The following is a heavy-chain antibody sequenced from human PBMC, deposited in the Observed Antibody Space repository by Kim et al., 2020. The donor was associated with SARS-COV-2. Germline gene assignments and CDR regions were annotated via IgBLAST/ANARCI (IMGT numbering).Heavy chain of an antibody. CDR2: ISGSGGSK. J-gene: IGHJ4*02. D-gene: IGHD6-19*01. CDR3: AKEMGGGSGWAGHDY. CDR1: GFTFSSYA. V-gene: IGHV3-23*01. Sequence: GGSLRLSCAASGFTFSSYAMSWVRQAPGKGLEWVSAISGSGGSKYYADSVKGRFTISRDDSKNTLYLQMNSLRAEDTAVYYCAKEMGGGSGWAGHDYGGQGSLVTVSS.